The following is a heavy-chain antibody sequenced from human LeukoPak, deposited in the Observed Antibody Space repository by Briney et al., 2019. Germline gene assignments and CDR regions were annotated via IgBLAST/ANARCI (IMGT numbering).Heavy chain of an antibody. CDR1: GFTFSSYG. CDR2: ISSAGNSI. CDR3: VGELTGSYRFDY. Sequence: PGGSLRLSCAASGFTFSSYGMHWVRQAPGKGLEWVAVISSAGNSIYYADSVKGRFAISRDDSRSTLYLHMNSLRPEDTAVYLCVGELTGSYRFDYWGQGTLVTVSS. J-gene: IGHJ4*02. D-gene: IGHD1-26*01. V-gene: IGHV3-30*03.